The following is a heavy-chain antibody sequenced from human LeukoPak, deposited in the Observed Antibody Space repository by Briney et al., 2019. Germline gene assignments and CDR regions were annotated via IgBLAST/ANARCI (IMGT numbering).Heavy chain of an antibody. V-gene: IGHV1-18*01. J-gene: IGHJ6*02. CDR1: GYTFTSYG. CDR2: ISAYNGNI. D-gene: IGHD5-18*01. CDR3: ARESRGYRYGYFYYYDMDV. Sequence: ASVKMSCKASGYTFTSYGISWVRQAPGQGLEWMGWISAYNGNINYAQKFQGRVTMTTDTSTSTAYMELRSLRSDDTAVYYCARESRGYRYGYFYYYDMDVWGQGTTVTVTS.